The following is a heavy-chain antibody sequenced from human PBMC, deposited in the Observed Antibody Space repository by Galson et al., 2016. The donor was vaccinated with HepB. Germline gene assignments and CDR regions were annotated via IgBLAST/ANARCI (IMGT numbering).Heavy chain of an antibody. J-gene: IGHJ4*02. V-gene: IGHV4-39*01. CDR1: GGSISRNSYF. Sequence: SETLSLTCTVSGGSISRNSYFWGWIRQPPGKGLEWIGSIYYSGSTYYKPSLKSRITISVDTSKNQFSLKLNSVTAADTAVYYCARLYYYDSGGYYGGVGGGWDWGQGTLVTVSS. D-gene: IGHD3-22*01. CDR2: IYYSGST. CDR3: ARLYYYDSGGYYGGVGGGWD.